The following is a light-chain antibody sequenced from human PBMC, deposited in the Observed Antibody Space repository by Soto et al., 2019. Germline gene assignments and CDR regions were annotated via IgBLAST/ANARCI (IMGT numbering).Light chain of an antibody. V-gene: IGKV3-20*01. CDR3: QQCGGLSFT. CDR2: GAS. Sequence: EIVLTQSPGTLSLSPGERATLSCRASQSVSSSYLAWYQQKPGQAPRLLIYGASSRATGIPDRFSGSGSGTDFTLTISRLEPEDFAVYYCQQCGGLSFTFGGGTKVEIK. J-gene: IGKJ4*01. CDR1: QSVSSSY.